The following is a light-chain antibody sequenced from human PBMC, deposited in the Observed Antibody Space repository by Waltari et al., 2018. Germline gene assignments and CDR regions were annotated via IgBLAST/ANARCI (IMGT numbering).Light chain of an antibody. Sequence: DIQMTQSPSSLSASVGARVTISCQASQDITNFLNWFQQKPGKAPKVLIYDASNLKTGVPSRFSGSGSGTDFAFTITSLQPEDIATYYCQQYDSLPYTFGQGTKLEIK. V-gene: IGKV1-33*01. J-gene: IGKJ2*01. CDR2: DAS. CDR3: QQYDSLPYT. CDR1: QDITNF.